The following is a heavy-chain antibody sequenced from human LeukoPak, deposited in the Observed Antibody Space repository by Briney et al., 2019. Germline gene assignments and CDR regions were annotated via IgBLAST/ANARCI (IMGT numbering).Heavy chain of an antibody. J-gene: IGHJ5*02. D-gene: IGHD6-19*01. CDR3: ARPRYSSGWFWFDP. CDR2: IYTSGST. V-gene: IGHV4-4*09. Sequence: PSETLSLTCTVSGGSISSYYWSWIRQPPGKGLEWIGYIYTSGSTNYNPSLKSRVTISVDTSKNQFSLKVNSVTAADTAVYYCARPRYSSGWFWFDPWGRGTLVTVSS. CDR1: GGSISSYY.